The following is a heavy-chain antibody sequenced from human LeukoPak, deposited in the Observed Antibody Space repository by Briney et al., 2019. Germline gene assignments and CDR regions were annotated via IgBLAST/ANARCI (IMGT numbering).Heavy chain of an antibody. D-gene: IGHD3-10*01. J-gene: IGHJ4*02. CDR2: FNCSGGRT. Sequence: PGGSLRLSCAASGFTLSSYAVRWVRQAPGRGQEWVSAFNCSGGRTYYADSEGRRFTISRHNSKITLSLQMKTRRPGDGAVYECAKDSMVRGRQPDYWGQGTLVTVS. CDR1: GFTLSSYA. V-gene: IGHV3-23*01. CDR3: AKDSMVRGRQPDY.